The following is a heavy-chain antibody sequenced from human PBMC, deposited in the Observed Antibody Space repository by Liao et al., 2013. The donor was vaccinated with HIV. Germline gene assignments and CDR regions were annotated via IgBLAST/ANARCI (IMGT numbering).Heavy chain of an antibody. Sequence: QVQLQESGPGLVKPSETLSLTCSVSGGSISAYYWNWIRQPPGKGLEWIGEINHSGSTNYNPSLKSRVTISVDTSKNQFSLKLSSVTAADTAVYYCARSMLLRPNWFDPWGQGTLVTVSS. CDR3: ARSMLLRPNWFDP. V-gene: IGHV4-59*08. J-gene: IGHJ5*02. D-gene: IGHD2-15*01. CDR1: GGSISAYY. CDR2: INHSGST.